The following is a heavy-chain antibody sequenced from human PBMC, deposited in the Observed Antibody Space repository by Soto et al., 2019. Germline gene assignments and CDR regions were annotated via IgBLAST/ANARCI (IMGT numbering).Heavy chain of an antibody. CDR2: IWSDGNNK. J-gene: IGHJ4*02. Sequence: QVQLVESGGGVVQPGRSLRLSCAASGFTFSAYVMHWVRQAPGKGLEWVAAIWSDGNNKYYADSVKGRFTISRDNSKNTLHLQMNSLRADDTAVYYCAREAKEYYSDNWGQGTLVTVSS. CDR1: GFTFSAYV. CDR3: AREAKEYYSDN. V-gene: IGHV3-33*01. D-gene: IGHD5-12*01.